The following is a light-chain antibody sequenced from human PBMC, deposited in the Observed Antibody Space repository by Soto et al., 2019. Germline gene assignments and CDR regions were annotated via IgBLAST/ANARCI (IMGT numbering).Light chain of an antibody. Sequence: DIQMTQSPSTLSASVGDRVTITCRASQSIKNWLAWYQQKPGEAPKLLIYKASTLESGVPSRFSGSGSGTEFILTIRCLQPDDVVTYYCQQYNSYSQFTFGPGTKVDIK. CDR2: KAS. CDR1: QSIKNW. CDR3: QQYNSYSQFT. J-gene: IGKJ3*01. V-gene: IGKV1-5*03.